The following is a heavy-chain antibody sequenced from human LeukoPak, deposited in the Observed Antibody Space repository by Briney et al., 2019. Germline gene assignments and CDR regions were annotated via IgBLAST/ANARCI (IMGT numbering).Heavy chain of an antibody. CDR3: AKDKELRLGELSFPDY. Sequence: GGSLRLSCAASGFTFDDYAMHWVRQAPGKGLEWVSGISWNSGSIGYADSVKGRFTISRDNAMNSLYLQMNSLRAEDTALYYCAKDKELRLGELSFPDYWGQGTLVTVSS. CDR1: GFTFDDYA. CDR2: ISWNSGSI. J-gene: IGHJ4*02. D-gene: IGHD3-16*02. V-gene: IGHV3-9*01.